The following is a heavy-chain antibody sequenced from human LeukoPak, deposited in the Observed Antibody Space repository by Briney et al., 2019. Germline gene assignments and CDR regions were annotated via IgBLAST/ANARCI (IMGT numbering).Heavy chain of an antibody. CDR3: ARLGIITAAGSNDY. D-gene: IGHD6-13*01. CDR1: GFTFSNYW. CDR2: IKQDGREK. V-gene: IGHV3-7*01. J-gene: IGHJ4*02. Sequence: GGSLRLSCAASGFTFSNYWMSWVRQAPGKGLEWVANIKQDGREKFYVDSVKGRFTISRDNAKNSLYLQMNSLRAEDTAVYYCARLGIITAAGSNDYWGQGTLVTVSS.